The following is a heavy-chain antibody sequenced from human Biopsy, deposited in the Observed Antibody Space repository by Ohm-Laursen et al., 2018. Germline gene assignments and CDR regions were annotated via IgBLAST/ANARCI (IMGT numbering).Heavy chain of an antibody. CDR3: ARDVYYYDSNAWDYFDF. D-gene: IGHD3-22*01. CDR2: VSYRGGT. V-gene: IGHV4-31*03. Sequence: SDTLSLTCTVSGGSITRGGYYWNWIRQHPEKGLEWIGYVSYRGGTYHNPSLESRVFLSLDTSKNQFSLRLTSVTAEDMAVYYCARDVYYYDSNAWDYFDFWGQGTLVTVSA. CDR1: GGSITRGGYY. J-gene: IGHJ4*02.